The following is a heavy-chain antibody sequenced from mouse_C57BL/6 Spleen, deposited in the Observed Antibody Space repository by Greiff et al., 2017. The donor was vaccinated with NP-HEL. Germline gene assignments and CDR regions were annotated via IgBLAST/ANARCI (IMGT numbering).Heavy chain of an antibody. CDR3: ARESTVVATRLLYYAMDY. CDR2: IDPSDSET. J-gene: IGHJ4*01. Sequence: VQLQQPGAELVRPGSSVKLSCKASGYTFTSYWMHWVKQRPIQGLEWIGNIDPSDSETHYNQKFKDKATLTVDKSSSTAYMQLSSLTSEDSAVYYCARESTVVATRLLYYAMDYWGQGTSVTVSS. D-gene: IGHD1-1*01. V-gene: IGHV1-52*01. CDR1: GYTFTSYW.